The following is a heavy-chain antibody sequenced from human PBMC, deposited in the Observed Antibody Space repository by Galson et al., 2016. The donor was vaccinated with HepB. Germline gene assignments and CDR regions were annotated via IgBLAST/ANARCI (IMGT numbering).Heavy chain of an antibody. CDR3: EKDTADRWFGKNYGMDG. J-gene: IGHJ6*02. CDR2: VTWDGSST. D-gene: IGHD3-10*01. V-gene: IGHV3-43D*04. CDR1: GFTFHDYA. Sequence: SLRLSCAASGFTFHDYAMHWVRQAPGKGLEWVSLVTWDGSSTYYIDSVKGSFTNSRDNSKNSLYLQMKNLRPEDTAFYYCEKDTADRWFGKNYGMDGWGQATTVIFSS.